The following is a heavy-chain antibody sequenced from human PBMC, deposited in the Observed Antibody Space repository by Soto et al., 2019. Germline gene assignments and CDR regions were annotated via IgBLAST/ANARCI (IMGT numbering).Heavy chain of an antibody. Sequence: PGESLKISCKGSGYSFTSYWIGWLHQMPGKGLEWMGMIYPGDSDTRYSPSFQGQVTISADKSISTAYLQWSSLKASDTAMYYGARGTLRISPYGMDVWDQGTTVTVSS. CDR1: GYSFTSYW. CDR3: ARGTLRISPYGMDV. CDR2: IYPGDSDT. J-gene: IGHJ6*02. V-gene: IGHV5-51*07. D-gene: IGHD3-3*01.